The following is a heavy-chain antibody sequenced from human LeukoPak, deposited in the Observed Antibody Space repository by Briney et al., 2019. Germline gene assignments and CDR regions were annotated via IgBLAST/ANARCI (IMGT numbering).Heavy chain of an antibody. CDR2: IKQDGSEK. V-gene: IGHV3-7*04. Sequence: GGSPRLSCAASGFTFTTYWMAWVRQAPGEGLEWVANIKQDGSEKYYVDSVKGRFTISRDNAENSLYLQMNSLRAEDTAVYYCARDSGGVLDYWGQGTLVTVSS. J-gene: IGHJ4*02. CDR1: GFTFTTYW. D-gene: IGHD3-10*01. CDR3: ARDSGGVLDY.